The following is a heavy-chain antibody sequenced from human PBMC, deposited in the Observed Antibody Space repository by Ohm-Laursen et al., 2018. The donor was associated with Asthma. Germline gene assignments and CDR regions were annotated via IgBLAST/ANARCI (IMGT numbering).Heavy chain of an antibody. D-gene: IGHD3-22*01. CDR2: VGGDGDIT. V-gene: IGHV3-23*01. Sequence: SLRLSCAAPGLSFSHHAMSWVRQAPGKGLEWVAVVGGDGDITHYADAVKGRFTISRDNAKSTLYLLLSRLRVEDTAVYYCARGAFYYESTGYYFFDHWGQGALVTVSS. J-gene: IGHJ4*02. CDR3: ARGAFYYESTGYYFFDH. CDR1: GLSFSHHA.